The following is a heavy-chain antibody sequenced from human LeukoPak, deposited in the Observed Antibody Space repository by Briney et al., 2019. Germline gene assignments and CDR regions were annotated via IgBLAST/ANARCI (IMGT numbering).Heavy chain of an antibody. CDR2: IYTSGST. J-gene: IGHJ6*03. V-gene: IGHV4-61*02. CDR3: ARGEWTGDYYYYYMDV. CDR1: GGSISSGSYY. Sequence: PSQTLSLTCTVSGGSISSGSYYWSWIRQPAGKGLEWIGRIYTSGSTNYNPSLKSRVTISVDTSKNQFSLKLSSVTAADTAVYYCARGEWTGDYYYYYMDVWGKGTTVTVSS. D-gene: IGHD3-3*01.